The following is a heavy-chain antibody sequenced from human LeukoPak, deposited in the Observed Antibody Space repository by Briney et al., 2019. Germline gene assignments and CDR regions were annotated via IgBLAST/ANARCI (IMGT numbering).Heavy chain of an antibody. CDR2: MNPNSGNT. J-gene: IGHJ4*02. CDR1: GYTFTSYD. D-gene: IGHD2-15*01. CDR3: ARGRTPSRGGSLLVCY. V-gene: IGHV1-8*01. Sequence: ASVKVSCKASGYTFTSYDINWVRQATGQGLEWMGWMNPNSGNTGYAQKFQGRVTMTRNTSISTAYMELSSLRSEDTAVYYCARGRTPSRGGSLLVCYWGQGTLVTVSS.